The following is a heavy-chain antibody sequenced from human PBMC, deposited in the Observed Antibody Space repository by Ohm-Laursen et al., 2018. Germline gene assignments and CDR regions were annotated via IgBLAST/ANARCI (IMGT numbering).Heavy chain of an antibody. CDR2: ISSSSSYI. V-gene: IGHV3-21*01. CDR1: GFTFSSYS. J-gene: IGHJ4*02. D-gene: IGHD3-22*01. CDR3: ARATPYDSSGYRD. Sequence: SLRLSCSASGFTFSSYSMNWVRQAPGKGLEWVSSISSSSSYIYYADSVKGRFTISRDNAKNSLYLQMNSLRAEDTAVYYCARATPYDSSGYRDWGQGTLVTVSS.